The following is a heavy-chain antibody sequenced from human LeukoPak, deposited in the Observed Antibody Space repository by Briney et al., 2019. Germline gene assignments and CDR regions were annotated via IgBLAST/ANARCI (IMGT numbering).Heavy chain of an antibody. CDR2: IPYDGSNK. CDR1: GFTFSSYA. CDR3: ARDRDSGSYYKYYFDY. J-gene: IGHJ4*02. V-gene: IGHV3-30*01. Sequence: GGSLRLSCAASGFTFSSYAMHWVRQAPGKGLEWVAVIPYDGSNKYYADSVKGRFTISRDNSKNTLYLQMNSLRAEDTAVYYCARDRDSGSYYKYYFDYWGQGTLVTVSS. D-gene: IGHD1-26*01.